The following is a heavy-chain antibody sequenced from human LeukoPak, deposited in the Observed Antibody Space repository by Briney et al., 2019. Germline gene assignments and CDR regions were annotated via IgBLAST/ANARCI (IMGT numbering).Heavy chain of an antibody. CDR3: TTFYSSGWFDY. Sequence: GGSLRLSCAASGFTFSNAGRRWVRQAPGEGLEWVGRIKSKTDGGTIDYAAPVKGRFTISRDDSKNTLYLQMNSLKTEDTAVYYCTTFYSSGWFDYWGQGTLVTVSS. D-gene: IGHD6-19*01. J-gene: IGHJ4*02. CDR1: GFTFSNAG. CDR2: IKSKTDGGTI. V-gene: IGHV3-15*01.